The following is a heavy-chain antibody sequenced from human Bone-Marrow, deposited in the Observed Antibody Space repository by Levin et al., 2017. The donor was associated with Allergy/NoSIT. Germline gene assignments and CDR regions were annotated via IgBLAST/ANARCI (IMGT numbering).Heavy chain of an antibody. CDR1: GGSISSYY. CDR3: ARLGSLEWPDYYYYGMDV. J-gene: IGHJ6*02. D-gene: IGHD3-3*01. CDR2: IYYSGST. Sequence: SETLSLTCTVSGGSISSYYWSWIRQPPGKGLEWIGYIYYSGSTNYNPSLKSRVTISVDTSKNQFSLKLSSVTAADTAVYYCARLGSLEWPDYYYYGMDVWGQGTTVTVSS. V-gene: IGHV4-59*08.